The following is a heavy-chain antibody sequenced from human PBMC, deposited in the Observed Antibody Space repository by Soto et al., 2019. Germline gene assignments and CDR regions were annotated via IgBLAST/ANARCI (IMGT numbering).Heavy chain of an antibody. V-gene: IGHV4-59*01. CDR2: VYYTGTT. CDR3: ARDLAAVPRAFDY. J-gene: IGHJ4*02. D-gene: IGHD6-13*01. Sequence: QVQLQESGPGLLKPSETLSLTCTVSGASISSYFYIWVRQPPGKGLEWIGSVYYTGTTDYNPSLKSRVTISVDTSETQFSLSLRSVTAADTAVYYCARDLAAVPRAFDYWGRGTLVTVSS. CDR1: GASISSYF.